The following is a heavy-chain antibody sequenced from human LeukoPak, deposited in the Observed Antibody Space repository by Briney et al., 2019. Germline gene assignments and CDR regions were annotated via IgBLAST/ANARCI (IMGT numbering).Heavy chain of an antibody. CDR2: ISFDGSNK. J-gene: IGHJ5*02. V-gene: IGHV3-30*04. CDR3: ARGAIARNWFDP. CDR1: GFTFSSNA. D-gene: IGHD2-21*01. Sequence: GGSLRLSCAASGFTFSSNAMHWVRQAPGKGLEWVAVISFDGSNKYYADSVKGRFTISRDNSKNTLYLQMNSLRAEDTAVYYCARGAIARNWFDPWGQGTLVTVSS.